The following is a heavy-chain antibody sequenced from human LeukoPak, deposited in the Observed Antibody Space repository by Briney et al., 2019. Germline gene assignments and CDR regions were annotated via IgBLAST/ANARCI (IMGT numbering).Heavy chain of an antibody. CDR1: GFPLSNYG. Sequence: GGSLRLSCTASGFPLSNYGMHWVRQAPGKGLELVALMWADGSKTSYANSVKGRFTISRDISRNTLYLQMNSLRAEDTALYYCARDADTSAFYWYFDLWGRSTLVTVSS. D-gene: IGHD1-26*01. CDR2: MWADGSKT. J-gene: IGHJ2*01. V-gene: IGHV3-33*01. CDR3: ARDADTSAFYWYFDL.